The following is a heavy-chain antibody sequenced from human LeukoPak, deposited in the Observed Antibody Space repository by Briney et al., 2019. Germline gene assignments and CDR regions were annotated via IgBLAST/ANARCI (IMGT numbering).Heavy chain of an antibody. V-gene: IGHV4-59*08. Sequence: SGTLSLTCAVSGGSISSYYWSWIRQPPGKGLEWIGYIYYSGSTNYNPSLKSRVTISVDTSKNQFSLKLSSVTAADTAVYYCARATGYYRGFDYWGQGTLVTVSS. CDR3: ARATGYYRGFDY. J-gene: IGHJ4*02. CDR2: IYYSGST. CDR1: GGSISSYY. D-gene: IGHD3-9*01.